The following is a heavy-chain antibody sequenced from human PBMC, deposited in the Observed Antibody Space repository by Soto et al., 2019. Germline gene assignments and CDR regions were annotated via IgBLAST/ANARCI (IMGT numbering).Heavy chain of an antibody. Sequence: ESGGGVVQPGRSLRLSCAASGFTFSSYAMHWVRQAPGKGLEWVAVISYDGSNKYYADSVKGRFTISRDNSKNTLYLQMNSLRAEDTAVYYCARDIVVVPAAPTGSWGQGTLVTVSS. J-gene: IGHJ4*02. V-gene: IGHV3-30-3*01. CDR2: ISYDGSNK. D-gene: IGHD2-2*01. CDR3: ARDIVVVPAAPTGS. CDR1: GFTFSSYA.